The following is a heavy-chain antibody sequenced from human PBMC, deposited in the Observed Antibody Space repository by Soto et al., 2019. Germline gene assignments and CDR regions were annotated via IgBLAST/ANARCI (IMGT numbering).Heavy chain of an antibody. J-gene: IGHJ4*02. CDR2: IRHDGSNK. D-gene: IGHD2-2*01. V-gene: IGHV3-33*01. CDR1: GFAFSNYN. CDR3: ARDDYAPDY. Sequence: QVQVVESGGGVVQPGRSLRLSCATSGFAFSNYNIHWVRQAPGKGLEWVAIIRHDGSNKDYAVSVKGRFTISRDNSNNTLYLQMNSLRAEDTAIYYCARDDYAPDYWGQGTLLTVSS.